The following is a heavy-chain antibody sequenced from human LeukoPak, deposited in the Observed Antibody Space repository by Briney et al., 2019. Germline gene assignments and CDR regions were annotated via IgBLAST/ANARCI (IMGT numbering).Heavy chain of an antibody. J-gene: IGHJ4*02. Sequence: ASVKVSCKASGYTFTGYYMHWVRQAPGQGLEWMGWINPNSGGTNYAQKFQGRVTMTRDTSISTAYMELSRLRSDDTAVYYCARAARNYYDSSGIFDYWGQGTLVTVSS. D-gene: IGHD3-22*01. V-gene: IGHV1-2*02. CDR2: INPNSGGT. CDR3: ARAARNYYDSSGIFDY. CDR1: GYTFTGYY.